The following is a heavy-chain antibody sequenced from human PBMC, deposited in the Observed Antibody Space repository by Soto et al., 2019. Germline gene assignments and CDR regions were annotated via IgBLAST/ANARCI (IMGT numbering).Heavy chain of an antibody. J-gene: IGHJ4*02. V-gene: IGHV1-2*02. Sequence: ASVKVSCKASGYAFTKYHMHWVRQAPGQGLEWMGWINPGSGVTNQAQKFQGRVTMTRDTSITKTYMELNSLTSDDTAVYYCARVAGHKNARFDTRGKGAPVTASS. D-gene: IGHD3-3*01. CDR1: GYAFTKYH. CDR2: INPGSGVT. CDR3: ARVAGHKNARFDT.